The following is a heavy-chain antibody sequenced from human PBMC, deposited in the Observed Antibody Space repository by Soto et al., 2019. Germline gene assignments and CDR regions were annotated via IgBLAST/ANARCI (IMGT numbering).Heavy chain of an antibody. Sequence: EVQLLESGGGLVQPGGSLRLSCAASGFTFSSYAMSWVRQAPGKGLEWVSAISGSGGSTYYADSVKGRFTISRDNSKNTLYLQMNSLRAENTAVYYCAKAITPLSYPLGYCSSTSCYGPDHWGQGTLVTVSS. CDR2: ISGSGGST. J-gene: IGHJ4*02. V-gene: IGHV3-23*01. D-gene: IGHD2-2*01. CDR1: GFTFSSYA. CDR3: AKAITPLSYPLGYCSSTSCYGPDH.